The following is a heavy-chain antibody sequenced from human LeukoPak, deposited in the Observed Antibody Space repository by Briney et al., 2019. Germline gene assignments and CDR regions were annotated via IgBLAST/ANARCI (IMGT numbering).Heavy chain of an antibody. CDR3: AKGRLVTAALLDY. CDR2: ISGGGYTT. D-gene: IGHD2-2*01. Sequence: GGSLSLSCAVCGLPYPGYAMLGVRQGPGKGREGVSDISGGGYTTYYADSVKGRLNISRDNSKNTLYLQMNSLRAEDPAVYYCAKGRLVTAALLDYWGQRTLVTVSS. V-gene: IGHV3-23*01. CDR1: GLPYPGYA. J-gene: IGHJ4*02.